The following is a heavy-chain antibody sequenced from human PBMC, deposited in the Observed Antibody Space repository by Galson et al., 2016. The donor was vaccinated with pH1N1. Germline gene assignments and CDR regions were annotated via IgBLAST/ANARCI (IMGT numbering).Heavy chain of an antibody. Sequence: PALVKPTQTLTLTCTVSGFSLSTSGVGVGWIRQPPGKALEWLAVIYWDDDKRYSPSLKSRLTITKDTSKNQVVLTMTNMDPVDTATYYCAHSPNGDYTLHFDPGGQGTLVTVSS. CDR2: IYWDDDK. CDR1: GFSLSTSGVG. D-gene: IGHD4-17*01. J-gene: IGHJ5*02. CDR3: AHSPNGDYTLHFDP. V-gene: IGHV2-5*02.